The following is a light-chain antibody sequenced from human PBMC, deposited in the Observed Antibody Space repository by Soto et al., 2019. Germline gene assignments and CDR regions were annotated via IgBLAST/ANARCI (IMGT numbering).Light chain of an antibody. CDR1: QSISDT. CDR3: QQYGSSPVT. V-gene: IGKV3-20*01. J-gene: IGKJ1*01. CDR2: GAS. Sequence: EIVMTQSPATLSVSPGERATLSCRASQSISDTLAWYQQKPGQAPRLLIYGASSRATGIPDRFSGSGAGRDFTLTISRLEPEDIAVYHCQQYGSSPVTFGQGTKVDIK.